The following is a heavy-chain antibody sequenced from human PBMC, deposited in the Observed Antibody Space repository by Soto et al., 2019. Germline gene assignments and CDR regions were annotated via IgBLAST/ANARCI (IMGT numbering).Heavy chain of an antibody. CDR3: ARAVLRFLEWSPSYGMDV. Sequence: ASVKVSCKASGYTFTSYGISWVRQAPGQGLEWMGWISAYNGNTNYAQKLQGRVTMTTDTSTSTAYMELRSLRSDDTAVYYCARAVLRFLEWSPSYGMDVWGQGTTVTVSS. CDR2: ISAYNGNT. V-gene: IGHV1-18*01. D-gene: IGHD3-3*01. CDR1: GYTFTSYG. J-gene: IGHJ6*02.